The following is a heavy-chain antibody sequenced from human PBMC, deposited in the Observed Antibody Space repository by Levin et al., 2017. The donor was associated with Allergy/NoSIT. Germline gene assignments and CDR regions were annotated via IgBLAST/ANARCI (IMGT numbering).Heavy chain of an antibody. CDR1: GYTFTDYY. D-gene: IGHD2-21*01. CDR3: ARDPTGFEHAIVSYGMDV. J-gene: IGHJ6*02. V-gene: IGHV1-2*02. Sequence: ASVKVSCKASGYTFTDYYIHWVRQAPGQGPEWMGWINPKNGVTKYAQKFQARVTMTRDTSSRTAYMDLSRLTSDDTAVYYCARDPTGFEHAIVSYGMDVWGQGTTVTVSS. CDR2: INPKNGVT.